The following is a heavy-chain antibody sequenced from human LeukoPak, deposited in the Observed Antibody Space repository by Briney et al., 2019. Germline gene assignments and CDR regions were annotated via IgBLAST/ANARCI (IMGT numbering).Heavy chain of an antibody. D-gene: IGHD2-2*01. CDR3: AANCSSTSSTYDAFDI. CDR1: GGTFSSYA. J-gene: IGHJ3*02. Sequence: APVKVSCKASGGTFSSYAISWVRQAPGQGLEWMGGIIPIFGTANYAQKFQGRVTITTDESTSTAYMELSSLRSEDTAVYYCAANCSSTSSTYDAFDIWGQGTMVTVSS. V-gene: IGHV1-69*05. CDR2: IIPIFGTA.